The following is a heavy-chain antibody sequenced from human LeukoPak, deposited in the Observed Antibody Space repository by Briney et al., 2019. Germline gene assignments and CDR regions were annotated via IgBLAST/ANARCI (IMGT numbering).Heavy chain of an antibody. CDR1: GGSISSSSTYY. J-gene: IGHJ4*02. V-gene: IGHV4-39*01. CDR2: IHYSGCT. D-gene: IGHD2-15*01. Sequence: PSETLTLTCTVSGGSISSSSTYYCARVPRPPGKGLEWIASIHYSGCTYYNQSLKSRVNIAVDTPKNQFSLRLSSVTAADTAVFYCYSMGYWGQGTLVTVSS. CDR3: YSMGY.